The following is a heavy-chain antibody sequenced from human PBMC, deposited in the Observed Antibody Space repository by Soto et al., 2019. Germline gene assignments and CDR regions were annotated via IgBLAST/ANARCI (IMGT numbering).Heavy chain of an antibody. V-gene: IGHV3-30*18. CDR1: GFTFSSYG. J-gene: IGHJ6*02. CDR3: AKDPQNPHDPDSSGYYYGMDV. Sequence: GGSLRLSCAASGFTFSSYGMHWVRQAPGKGLEWVAVISYDGSNKYYADSVKGRFTISRDNSKNTLYLQMNSLRAEDTAVYYCAKDPQNPHDPDSSGYYYGMDVWGQGTTVTVSS. D-gene: IGHD3-22*01. CDR2: ISYDGSNK.